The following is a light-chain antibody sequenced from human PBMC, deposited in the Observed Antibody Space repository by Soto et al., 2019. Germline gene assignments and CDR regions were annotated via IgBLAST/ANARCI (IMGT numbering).Light chain of an antibody. CDR3: QKYNSAPRT. CDR1: QGISNY. Sequence: DIQMTQSPSSLSASVGDRVTITCRASQGISNYLAWYQQKPGKVPKLLIYGASTLQSGVPSRFSGSGSGTDFSLTIASLQPEDVATYYCQKYNSAPRTFGQGTKVEIK. V-gene: IGKV1-27*01. CDR2: GAS. J-gene: IGKJ1*01.